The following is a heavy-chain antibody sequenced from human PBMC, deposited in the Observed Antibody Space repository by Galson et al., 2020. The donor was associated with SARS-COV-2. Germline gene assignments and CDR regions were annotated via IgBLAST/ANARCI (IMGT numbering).Heavy chain of an antibody. V-gene: IGHV3-21*01. D-gene: IGHD2-2*01. Sequence: GGSLRLSCAASGFTFSDYTMNWVRQAPGKGLEWVSSISHRSSYIYYGDSVKGRFTISRDNAKNSLFLQVNSLTVEDTAVYYCARTPLGYCSTTSCHYPFDPWGQGTLVTVSS. CDR2: ISHRSSYI. J-gene: IGHJ5*02. CDR3: ARTPLGYCSTTSCHYPFDP. CDR1: GFTFSDYT.